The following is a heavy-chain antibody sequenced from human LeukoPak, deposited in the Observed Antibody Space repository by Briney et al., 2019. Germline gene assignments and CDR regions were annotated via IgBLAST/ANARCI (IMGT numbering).Heavy chain of an antibody. CDR2: IYYTGST. V-gene: IGHV4-59*01. CDR1: GGSISYYY. D-gene: IGHD3-9*01. J-gene: IGHJ5*02. Sequence: KSSETLSLTCTVSGGSISYYYWTWIRQSPGKGLEWIGQIYYTGSTYYNPSLKRRVTISVDTSRNQFSLNLTSVTAADTAVYYCARGGTYNDILSFDPWGQGTLVIVSS. CDR3: ARGGTYNDILSFDP.